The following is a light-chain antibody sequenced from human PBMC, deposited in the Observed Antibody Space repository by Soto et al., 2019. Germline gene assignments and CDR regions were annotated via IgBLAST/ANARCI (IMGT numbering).Light chain of an antibody. Sequence: QSALTQTPSVSGSPGQSVTISCTGTSTDFVSYNRVSWYQQPPGTAPKLMIYEVSKRPSGVPDRFSGSKSGNTASLTISGLQAADEADYYCSSYTSSSNGVFGGGTKVTVL. CDR2: EVS. CDR3: SSYTSSSNGV. V-gene: IGLV2-18*02. CDR1: STDFVSYNR. J-gene: IGLJ3*02.